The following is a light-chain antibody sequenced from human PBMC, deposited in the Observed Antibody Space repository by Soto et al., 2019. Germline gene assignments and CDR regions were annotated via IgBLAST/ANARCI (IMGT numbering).Light chain of an antibody. J-gene: IGKJ2*01. Sequence: EIVLTQSPATLSLSPGERATLSCRASQSISSFLAWYQQKPGQAPRLLIYDSSNRATGIPARFSGSGSGTDFTLTISSLEPEDVAVDYCQQRSNGPAYTFGQGTKLEIK. CDR2: DSS. CDR3: QQRSNGPAYT. V-gene: IGKV3-11*01. CDR1: QSISSF.